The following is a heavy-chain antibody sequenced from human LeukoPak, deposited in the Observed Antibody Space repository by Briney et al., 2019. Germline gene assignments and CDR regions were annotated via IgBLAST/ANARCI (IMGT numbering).Heavy chain of an antibody. D-gene: IGHD3-22*01. CDR2: IYYSGST. V-gene: IGHV4-59*01. CDR1: GGSISSYY. Sequence: SETLSLTCTVSGGSISSYYWSWIRQPPGKGLEWIGYIYYSGSTNYNPSLKSRVTISVDTSKNQFSLKLSSVTAADTAVYYCARNYYDSSGYYYGEQYYFDYRGQGTLVTVSS. J-gene: IGHJ4*02. CDR3: ARNYYDSSGYYYGEQYYFDY.